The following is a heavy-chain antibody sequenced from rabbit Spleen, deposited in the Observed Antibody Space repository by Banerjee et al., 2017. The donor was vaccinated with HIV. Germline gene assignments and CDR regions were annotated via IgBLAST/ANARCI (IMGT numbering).Heavy chain of an antibody. CDR2: IYAGSSGST. V-gene: IGHV1S45*01. Sequence: QQQLEESGGGLVKPGGTLTLTCKASGFSFSSYQYMCWVRQAPGKGLEWIACIYAGSSGSTYYASWAKGRFTISKTSSTTVTLQMTSLTAADTATHFCAREIFASGAMWGQGTLAPS. CDR1: GFSFSSYQY. D-gene: IGHD1-1*01. J-gene: IGHJ3*01. CDR3: AREIFASGAM.